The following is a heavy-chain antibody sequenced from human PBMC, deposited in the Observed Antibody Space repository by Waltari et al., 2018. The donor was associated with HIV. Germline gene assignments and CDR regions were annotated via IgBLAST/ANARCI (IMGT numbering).Heavy chain of an antibody. J-gene: IGHJ4*02. Sequence: QVQLVQSGSELKAPGASVKVSCKASGYTFTTYGLNWVRQAPGQGIEWMGWINTKTGNPTNARGFIGRFVFSLDTSVTAALQQISSLRSEDTAVYFWGRSPGRAVDYWGQGTLVTVFS. CDR1: GYTFTTYG. V-gene: IGHV7-4-1*02. CDR2: INTKTGNP. CDR3: GRSPGRAVDY.